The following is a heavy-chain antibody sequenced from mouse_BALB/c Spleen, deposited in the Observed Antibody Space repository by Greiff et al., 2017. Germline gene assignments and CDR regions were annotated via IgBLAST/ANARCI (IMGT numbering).Heavy chain of an antibody. V-gene: IGHV1-7*01. CDR2: INPSTGYT. CDR3: ANWDYFDY. D-gene: IGHD4-1*01. Sequence: QVQLQQSGAELAKPGASVKMSCKASGYTFTSYWMHWVKQRPGQGLEWIGYINPSTGYTEYNQKFKDKATLTADKSSSTAYMQLSSLTSEDSAVYYCANWDYFDYWGQGTTLTVSS. J-gene: IGHJ2*01. CDR1: GYTFTSYW.